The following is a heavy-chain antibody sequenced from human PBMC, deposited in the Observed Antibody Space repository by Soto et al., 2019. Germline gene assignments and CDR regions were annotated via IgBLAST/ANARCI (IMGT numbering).Heavy chain of an antibody. CDR2: IWYDGSNK. CDR3: ARHFAGNRDF. Sequence: GGSLRLSCAASGFTFSSYGIHWVRQAPGKGLEWVGIIWYDGSNKYYADSVKGRFTISRDSAKNTLYLQMNSLRAEDTAVYYCARHFAGNRDFWGQGTLVTVSS. V-gene: IGHV3-33*01. D-gene: IGHD3-3*01. CDR1: GFTFSSYG. J-gene: IGHJ4*02.